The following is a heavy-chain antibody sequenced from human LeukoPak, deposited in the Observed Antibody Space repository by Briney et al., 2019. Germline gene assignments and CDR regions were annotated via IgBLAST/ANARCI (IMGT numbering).Heavy chain of an antibody. V-gene: IGHV4-4*07. CDR2: LYTNGRP. Sequence: SETLSLTCTVSGGSISSYYLSWIRQPAGKGLEWIGRLYTNGRPHYHPSLQSRVTMSVDTSKNQFSLKLSSVTAADTAVYYCARERRGMYYDFWSGYYTGVSHPYYYYYYMDVWGKGTTVTVSS. CDR3: ARERRGMYYDFWSGYYTGVSHPYYYYYYMDV. CDR1: GGSISSYY. D-gene: IGHD3-3*01. J-gene: IGHJ6*03.